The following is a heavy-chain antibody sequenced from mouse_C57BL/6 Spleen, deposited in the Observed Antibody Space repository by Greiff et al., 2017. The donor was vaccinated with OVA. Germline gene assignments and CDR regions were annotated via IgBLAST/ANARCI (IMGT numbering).Heavy chain of an antibody. CDR2: IDPETGGT. Sequence: QVQLKESGAELVRPGASVTLSCKASGYTFTDYEMHWVKQTPVHGLEWIGAIDPETGGTAYNQKFKGKAILTADKSSSTAYMELRSLTSEDSAVYYCTRGALRWFYFDYWGQGTTLTVSS. V-gene: IGHV1-15*01. CDR1: GYTFTDYE. J-gene: IGHJ2*01. D-gene: IGHD2-3*01. CDR3: TRGALRWFYFDY.